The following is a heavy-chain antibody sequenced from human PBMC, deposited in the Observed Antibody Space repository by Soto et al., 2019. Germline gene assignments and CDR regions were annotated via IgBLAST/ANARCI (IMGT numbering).Heavy chain of an antibody. J-gene: IGHJ4*02. Sequence: QVQQVESGGGVVQPGSSLRLSCAASGFTFSSYGMHWVRQAPGKGLEWVAVISYDGSNKYYADSVKGRFTISRDNSKNTLYLQMNSLRAEDTAVYYCAASGWSYDYWGQGTLVTVSS. CDR1: GFTFSSYG. CDR3: AASGWSYDY. CDR2: ISYDGSNK. D-gene: IGHD6-19*01. V-gene: IGHV3-30*03.